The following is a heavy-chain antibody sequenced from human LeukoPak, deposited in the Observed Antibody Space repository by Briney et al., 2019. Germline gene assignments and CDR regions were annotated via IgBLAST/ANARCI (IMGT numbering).Heavy chain of an antibody. CDR1: GGSFSGYY. J-gene: IGHJ5*02. CDR3: ARRVVVVPAARWFDP. V-gene: IGHV4-34*01. CDR2: INHSGST. D-gene: IGHD2-2*01. Sequence: PSETLSLTCAVYGGSFSGYYWSWIRQPPGKGLEWIGEINHSGSTNYNPSLKSRVTISVDTSKNQFPLKLSSVTAADTAVYYCARRVVVVPAARWFDPWGQGTLVTVSS.